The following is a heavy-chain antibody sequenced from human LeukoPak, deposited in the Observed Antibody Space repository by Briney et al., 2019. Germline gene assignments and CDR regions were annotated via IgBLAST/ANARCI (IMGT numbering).Heavy chain of an antibody. CDR1: GFPLSSYS. CDR2: ISSSSSNI. V-gene: IGHV3-48*01. D-gene: IGHD1-1*01. J-gene: IGHJ4*02. Sequence: GGSLRLSCTASGFPLSSYSINWVRQAPGKGLEWISYISSSSSNIYYLDSVQGRLTVSRDNERNSLFLQIDSPRAEDTAVHYCVRVKGTYFDYWGQGSLVTVSP. CDR3: VRVKGTYFDY.